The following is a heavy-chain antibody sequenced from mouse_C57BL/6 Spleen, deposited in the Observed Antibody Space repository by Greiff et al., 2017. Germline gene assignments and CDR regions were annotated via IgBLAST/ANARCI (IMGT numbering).Heavy chain of an antibody. CDR3: ARQGYAGRMDY. V-gene: IGHV1-52*01. Sequence: VQLQQPGAELVRPGSSVKLSCKASGYTFTSYWMHWVKQRPIQGLEWIGNIDPSDSETHYNQKFKDKATLTVDKSSSTAYMQLSSLTSEDSAVYYCARQGYAGRMDYWGQGTSVTVSS. CDR2: IDPSDSET. D-gene: IGHD2-2*01. CDR1: GYTFTSYW. J-gene: IGHJ4*01.